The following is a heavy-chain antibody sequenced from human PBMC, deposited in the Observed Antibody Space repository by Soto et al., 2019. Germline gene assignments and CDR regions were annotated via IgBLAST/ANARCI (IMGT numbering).Heavy chain of an antibody. V-gene: IGHV4-4*07. CDR1: GDSINNYY. Sequence: SETLSLTCTVSGDSINNYYWSWMRLPTGKGLEWIGRIYSNGNTYYNPSLKSRVSMSVDTSKNQFSLILKTVTAADTAVYYCARGGAVSTTAHFDHWGQGTLVTVSS. D-gene: IGHD4-17*01. J-gene: IGHJ4*02. CDR2: IYSNGNT. CDR3: ARGGAVSTTAHFDH.